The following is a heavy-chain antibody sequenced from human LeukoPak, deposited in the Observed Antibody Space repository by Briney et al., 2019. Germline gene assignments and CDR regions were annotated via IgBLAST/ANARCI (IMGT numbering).Heavy chain of an antibody. V-gene: IGHV1-18*01. Sequence: VASVKVSCKASGYTFTSYGISWVRQAPGQGLEWMGWISAYNGNTNFAQKFQGRVTMTTDTSTSTAYMELRSPTSDDTAVYYCARGPGTYYYGSGRLESFWGQGTLVTVSS. D-gene: IGHD3-10*01. CDR3: ARGPGTYYYGSGRLESF. CDR2: ISAYNGNT. CDR1: GYTFTSYG. J-gene: IGHJ4*02.